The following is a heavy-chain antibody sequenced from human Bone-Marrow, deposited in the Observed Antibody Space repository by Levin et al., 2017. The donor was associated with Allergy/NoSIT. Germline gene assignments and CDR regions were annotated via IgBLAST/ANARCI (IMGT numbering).Heavy chain of an antibody. CDR2: ISSIDTDI. V-gene: IGHV3-11*01. CDR3: ARHRGYDLDYFDY. J-gene: IGHJ4*02. Sequence: KLGESLKISCVASGFNFNDYYMSWIRQAPGKGLEWLSGISSIDTDIYYTDSVKGRFTISRDNAKTSLYLQLNSLRAEDTAFYYCARHRGYDLDYFDYWGQGTLVTVSS. CDR1: GFNFNDYY. D-gene: IGHD5-12*01.